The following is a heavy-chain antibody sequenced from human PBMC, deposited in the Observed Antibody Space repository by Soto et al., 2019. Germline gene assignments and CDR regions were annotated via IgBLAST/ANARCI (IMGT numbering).Heavy chain of an antibody. CDR1: GFIFSNYW. J-gene: IGHJ4*02. CDR3: VRDSHGDY. CDR2: IDHDGPT. V-gene: IGHV3-74*01. Sequence: EVQLVESGGGLVQPGGSLRLSCAGSGFIFSNYWMHWVSQAPGKGLEWVSRIDHDGPTDYAASVRGRFTISRDNAENTLYLQMNSLRPEDTAVYYCVRDSHGDYWGQGTLVTFSS.